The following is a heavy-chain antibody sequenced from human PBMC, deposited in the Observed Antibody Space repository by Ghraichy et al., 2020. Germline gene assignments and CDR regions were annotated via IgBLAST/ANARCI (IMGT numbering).Heavy chain of an antibody. CDR3: VRAGGEMSLYFYPMDV. CDR1: GFTFDDYG. V-gene: IGHV3-9*01. J-gene: IGHJ6*02. D-gene: IGHD2/OR15-2a*01. Sequence: GGSLRLSCAASGFTFDDYGMHWVRQVPEKGLEWVSSISWNSGSKFYADSVKGRFTISRDNAKNSLYLEMNSLRVEDTALYHCVRAGGEMSLYFYPMDVWGQVTTVTVSS. CDR2: ISWNSGSK.